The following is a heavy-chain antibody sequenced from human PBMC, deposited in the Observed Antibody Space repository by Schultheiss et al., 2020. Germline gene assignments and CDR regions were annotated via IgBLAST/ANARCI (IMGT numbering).Heavy chain of an antibody. D-gene: IGHD2-21*02. Sequence: GESLKISCAASGFTFSSYSMNWVRQAPGKGLEWVSSISSSSSYIYYADSVKGRFTISRDNAKNSLYLQMNSLRAEDTAVYYCARPSESCGGDCYYFDYWGQGTLVNVYS. CDR1: GFTFSSYS. J-gene: IGHJ4*02. CDR2: ISSSSSYI. CDR3: ARPSESCGGDCYYFDY. V-gene: IGHV3-21*01.